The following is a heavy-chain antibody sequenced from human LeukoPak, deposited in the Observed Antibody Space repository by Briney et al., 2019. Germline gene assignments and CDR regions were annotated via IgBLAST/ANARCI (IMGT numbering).Heavy chain of an antibody. CDR1: GSSINSGAYY. V-gene: IGHV4-31*03. D-gene: IGHD3-22*01. J-gene: IGHJ4*02. CDR2: IYYSGSP. Sequence: PSQTLSLTCTVSGSSINSGAYYWTWIRQHPGKGLEWIGHIYYSGSPYYNPSLKSRVSMSVDTSKNQFSLKLSSVTAADTAVYYCVLYDSSGSPNLRGMITDYWGQGTLVTVSS. CDR3: VLYDSSGSPNLRGMITDY.